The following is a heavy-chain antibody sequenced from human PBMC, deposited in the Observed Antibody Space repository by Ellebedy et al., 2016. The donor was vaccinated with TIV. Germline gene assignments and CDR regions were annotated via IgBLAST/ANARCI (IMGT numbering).Heavy chain of an antibody. CDR2: IYYSGST. CDR3: ARARMVVPAAMFSYYYYYGMDV. J-gene: IGHJ6*02. D-gene: IGHD2-2*01. CDR1: GGSFSGYY. Sequence: SETLSLXCAVYGGSFSGYYWSWIRQPPGKGLEWIGYIYYSGSTNYNPSLKSRVTISVDTSKNQFSLKLSSVTAADTAVYYCARARMVVPAAMFSYYYYYGMDVWGQGTTVTVSS. V-gene: IGHV4-59*01.